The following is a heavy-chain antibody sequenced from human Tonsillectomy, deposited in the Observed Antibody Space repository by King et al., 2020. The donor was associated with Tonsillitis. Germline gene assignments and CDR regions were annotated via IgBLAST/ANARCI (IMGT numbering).Heavy chain of an antibody. V-gene: IGHV3-43*01. Sequence: EVQLVESGGVVVQPGGSLRLSCAASGFTFDDYTMHWVRQTPGKGLEWVSLVSWDGGITFYADSVKGRFTISRDNSKNSLYLQMNSLRIEDTALYYCAKGITPHTAHDGGPGVDYWGQGTLVTVSS. CDR2: VSWDGGIT. CDR1: GFTFDDYT. D-gene: IGHD4-23*01. CDR3: AKGITPHTAHDGGPGVDY. J-gene: IGHJ4*02.